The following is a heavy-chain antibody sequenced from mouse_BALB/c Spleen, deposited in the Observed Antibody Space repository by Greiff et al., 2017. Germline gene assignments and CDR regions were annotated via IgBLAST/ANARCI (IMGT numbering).Heavy chain of an antibody. D-gene: IGHD2-1*01. V-gene: IGHV5-17*02. CDR1: GFTFSSFG. J-gene: IGHJ4*01. CDR3: ARGALYSYAMDY. CDR2: ISSGSSTI. Sequence: EGQRVESGGGLVQPGGSRKLSCAASGFTFSSFGMHWVRQAPEKGLEWVAYISSGSSTIYYADTVKGRFTISRDNPKNTLFLQMTSLRSEDTAMYYCARGALYSYAMDYWGQGTSVTVSS.